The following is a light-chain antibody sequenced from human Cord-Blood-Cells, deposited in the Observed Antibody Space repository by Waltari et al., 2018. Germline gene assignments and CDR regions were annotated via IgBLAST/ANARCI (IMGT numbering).Light chain of an antibody. J-gene: IGKJ1*01. V-gene: IGKV4-1*01. Sequence: DIVMTQSPDSLAVSLGERATINCKSSQSVLYSSNNKNYLAWYQQKPGHPPKLLIYWASTRESVVPDRFSGSGSVTDFTLTIISLQAEDVAVYYCQQYYSTPWTFGQETNVEIK. CDR2: WAS. CDR1: QSVLYSSNNKNY. CDR3: QQYYSTPWT.